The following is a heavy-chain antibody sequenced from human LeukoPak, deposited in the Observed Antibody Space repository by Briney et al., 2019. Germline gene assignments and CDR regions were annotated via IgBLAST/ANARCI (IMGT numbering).Heavy chain of an antibody. Sequence: GGSLRLSCAASGFTFSNFWMHWVRQAPGKGLVWVSHINTDGTTTNYADSVKGRFTISRDNAKNSLYLQMNSLRAEDTAVYYCARDPDGSEAYFDYWGQGTLVTVSS. CDR2: INTDGTTT. CDR3: ARDPDGSEAYFDY. J-gene: IGHJ4*02. D-gene: IGHD5-24*01. V-gene: IGHV3-74*01. CDR1: GFTFSNFW.